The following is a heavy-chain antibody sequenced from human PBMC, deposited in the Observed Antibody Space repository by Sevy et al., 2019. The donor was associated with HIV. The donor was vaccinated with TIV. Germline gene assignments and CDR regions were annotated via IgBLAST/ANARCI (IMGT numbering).Heavy chain of an antibody. J-gene: IGHJ6*02. CDR1: GFTFSSYN. Sequence: GGSLRLSCAASGFTFSSYNMNWDRQAPGKGLEWVSSISSSSNYIYYADSMKGRFTISRDNAKNSLYLQMNSLRAEDTAVYYCARVVAYCSGGSCFPGYYYGMDVWGQGTTVTVSS. D-gene: IGHD2-15*01. CDR3: ARVVAYCSGGSCFPGYYYGMDV. CDR2: ISSSSNYI. V-gene: IGHV3-21*01.